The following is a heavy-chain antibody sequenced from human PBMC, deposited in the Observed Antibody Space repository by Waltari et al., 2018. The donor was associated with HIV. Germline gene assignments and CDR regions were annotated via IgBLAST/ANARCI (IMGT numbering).Heavy chain of an antibody. D-gene: IGHD3-3*01. J-gene: IGHJ5*02. Sequence: QLQLQESGPGLVKPSETLSLTCNVSGGPITSSSDYWAWIRQPPGKDLEWIGSLYYTGTTHYNPSLKSRVTISVDTSKNRFSLKLNSVTAADTAVYYCARLPDTPGVTWGRWFDRWGQGTLVTVSS. V-gene: IGHV4-39*01. CDR3: ARLPDTPGVTWGRWFDR. CDR1: GGPITSSSDY. CDR2: LYYTGTT.